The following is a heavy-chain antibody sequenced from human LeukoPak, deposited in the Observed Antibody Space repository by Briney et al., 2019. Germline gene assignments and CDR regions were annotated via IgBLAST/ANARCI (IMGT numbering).Heavy chain of an antibody. CDR2: IESNGLT. D-gene: IGHD3-10*02. CDR3: AELGITMIGGV. V-gene: IGHV3-74*01. Sequence: GGSLRLSCEASGFTFSSYWMHWVRQIPGKGLMWVSRIESNGLTLYADSVRDRFTISRDNAKNSLYLQMNSLRAEDTAVYYCAELGITMIGGVWGKGTTVTISS. J-gene: IGHJ6*04. CDR1: GFTFSSYW.